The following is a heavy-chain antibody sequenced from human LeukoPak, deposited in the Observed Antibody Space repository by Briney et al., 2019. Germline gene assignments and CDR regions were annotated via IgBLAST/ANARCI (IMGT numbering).Heavy chain of an antibody. CDR1: GFTFSSYS. CDR2: ISSSSSTI. J-gene: IGHJ5*02. Sequence: GGSLRLSCAASGFTFSSYSMNWVRQAPGKGLEWVSYISSSSSTIYYADSVKGRFTISRDNAKNSLYLQMNSLRAEDTAVYYCARARYSYGYNWFDPWGQGTLVTVSS. D-gene: IGHD5-18*01. V-gene: IGHV3-48*01. CDR3: ARARYSYGYNWFDP.